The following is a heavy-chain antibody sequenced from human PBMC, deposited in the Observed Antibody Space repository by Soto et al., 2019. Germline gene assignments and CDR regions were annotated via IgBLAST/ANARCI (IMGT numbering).Heavy chain of an antibody. CDR2: IYYSGST. CDR3: ARFGEVGYSYGYVDY. Sequence: PSDTLSLTCTVSGGSISIGGYYWSWILHHPGKGLEWIGYIYYSGSTYYNPSLKSRVTISVDTSKNQFSLKLSSVTAADTAVYYCARFGEVGYSYGYVDYWGQGTLVTVSS. J-gene: IGHJ4*02. V-gene: IGHV4-31*03. CDR1: GGSISIGGYY. D-gene: IGHD5-18*01.